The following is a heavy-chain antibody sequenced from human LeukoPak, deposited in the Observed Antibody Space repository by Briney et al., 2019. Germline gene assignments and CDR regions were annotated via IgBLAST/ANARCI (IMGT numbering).Heavy chain of an antibody. J-gene: IGHJ4*02. CDR2: ISSSSASI. D-gene: IGHD5-18*01. CDR3: ARDRWTAMKD. Sequence: GGSLRLSCAASGFTFSTYTMNWVRQAPGKGLEWISYISSSSASIKYADSVKGRFTISRDNAKNSLSLQMNSLRAEDTALYYCARDRWTAMKDWGQRTLVTVSS. CDR1: GFTFSTYT. V-gene: IGHV3-48*01.